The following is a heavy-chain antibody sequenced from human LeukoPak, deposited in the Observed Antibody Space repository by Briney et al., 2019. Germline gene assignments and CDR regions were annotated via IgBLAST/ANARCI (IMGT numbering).Heavy chain of an antibody. V-gene: IGHV3-30*04. CDR3: ARGSGYYGSGSYYMKGYYFDY. CDR1: GFTFSSYA. D-gene: IGHD3-10*01. CDR2: LSYDGSNK. Sequence: RPGGSLRLSCAASGFTFSSYAMNWVRQAPGKGLEWVAILSYDGSNKYYSDSMKGRFTISRDNSKNTLYLQMNSLTPEDTAVYYCARGSGYYGSGSYYMKGYYFDYWGQGTLVTVSS. J-gene: IGHJ4*02.